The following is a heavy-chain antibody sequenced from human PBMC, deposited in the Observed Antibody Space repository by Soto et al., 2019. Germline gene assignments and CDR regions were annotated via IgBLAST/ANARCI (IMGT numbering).Heavy chain of an antibody. CDR2: IYPGDSDT. Sequence: PGESLKISCKGSGYSFTSYWIGWVRQMPGKGLEWMGIIYPGDSDTRYSPSFQGQVTISADKSISTAYLQWSSLKASDTAMYYCARQIAVAAPPDYYYYYGMDVWGQGTTVTVSS. D-gene: IGHD6-19*01. CDR1: GYSFTSYW. J-gene: IGHJ6*02. V-gene: IGHV5-51*01. CDR3: ARQIAVAAPPDYYYYYGMDV.